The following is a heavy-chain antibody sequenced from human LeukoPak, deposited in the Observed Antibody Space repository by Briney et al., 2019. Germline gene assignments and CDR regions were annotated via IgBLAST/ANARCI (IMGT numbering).Heavy chain of an antibody. Sequence: PGGSLRLSCAASGLTFSSYALSWVRQAPGKGLEWVSAISGSGGSTYYADSVKGRFTISRDNSKNTLYLQMNSLRAEDTAVFYCAKVPRYCSSTSCYAGYFEYWGQGTLVTVSS. CDR2: ISGSGGST. CDR1: GLTFSSYA. CDR3: AKVPRYCSSTSCYAGYFEY. V-gene: IGHV3-23*01. J-gene: IGHJ4*02. D-gene: IGHD2-2*01.